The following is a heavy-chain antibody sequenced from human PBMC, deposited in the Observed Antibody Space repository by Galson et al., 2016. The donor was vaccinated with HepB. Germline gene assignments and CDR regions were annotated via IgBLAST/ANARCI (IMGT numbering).Heavy chain of an antibody. CDR3: ARVGYCSSTTCRQAYDY. CDR2: IEPDGTTK. D-gene: IGHD2-2*01. Sequence: SLRLSCAASGFTFSNSWMTWVRQAPGKGLEWVANIEPDGTTKSYVDSVKGRFTISRDNAKNSLYLQMNSLKIEDTAVYYCARVGYCSSTTCRQAYDYWGQGTLVTVSS. V-gene: IGHV3-7*03. J-gene: IGHJ4*02. CDR1: GFTFSNSW.